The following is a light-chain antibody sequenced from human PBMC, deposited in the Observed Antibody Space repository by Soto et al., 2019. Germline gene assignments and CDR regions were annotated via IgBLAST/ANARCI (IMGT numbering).Light chain of an antibody. V-gene: IGKV3-15*01. CDR1: QNVNNN. CDR3: QQYNNWPPT. CDR2: RAS. Sequence: EIVMTQSPATLSVSPGERVTLSCRASQNVNNNVAWYQQKPGQAPRLLIFRASTRATGIPARFSGSGSGTEFTLTISSLQSEDFAAYYCQQYNNWPPTFGQGTKVEIK. J-gene: IGKJ1*01.